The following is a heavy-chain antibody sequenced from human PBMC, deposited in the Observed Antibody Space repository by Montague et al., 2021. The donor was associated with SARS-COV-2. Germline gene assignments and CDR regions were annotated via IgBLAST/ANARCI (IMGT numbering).Heavy chain of an antibody. V-gene: IGHV4-39*01. CDR3: ARPGSGYSYGSGAFDY. D-gene: IGHD5-18*01. CDR2: INYNGRT. CDR1: GXPISSSSYY. J-gene: IGHJ4*02. Sequence: SETLSLTCTVSGXPISSSSYYWGWIRRSPGRGLEWIGSINYNGRTYYNPSLKSRVTISVDTSKNQFSLKLSSVTAADTAVYYCARPGSGYSYGSGAFDYWGQGTLVTVSS.